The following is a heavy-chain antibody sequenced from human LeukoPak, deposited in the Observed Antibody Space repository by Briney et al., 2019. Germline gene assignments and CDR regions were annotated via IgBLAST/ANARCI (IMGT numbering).Heavy chain of an antibody. CDR2: IYYSGST. CDR1: GGSISSTSYY. CDR3: ARGVGYDKEENWFDP. V-gene: IGHV4-39*01. J-gene: IGHJ5*02. D-gene: IGHD3-9*01. Sequence: SETLSLTCTVSGGSISSTSYYWGWIRQPPGKGLEWIGSIYYSGSTYYNPSLKSRVTISVDTSKNQFSLKLSSVTAADTAVYYCARGVGYDKEENWFDPWGQGTLVTVSS.